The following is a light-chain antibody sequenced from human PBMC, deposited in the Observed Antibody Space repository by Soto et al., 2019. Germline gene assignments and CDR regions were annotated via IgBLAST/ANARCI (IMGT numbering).Light chain of an antibody. CDR3: AAWDDSLSDPWV. V-gene: IGLV1-47*01. J-gene: IGLJ3*02. Sequence: QSVLTQPPSASGTPGQRGTISCSGSSSNIGSNYVYWYQQLPGTAPKLLIYRNNQRPSGVPDRFSGSKSGTSASLAISGLRSEDQADYYCAAWDDSLSDPWVFGGGTKLTAL. CDR1: SSNIGSNY. CDR2: RNN.